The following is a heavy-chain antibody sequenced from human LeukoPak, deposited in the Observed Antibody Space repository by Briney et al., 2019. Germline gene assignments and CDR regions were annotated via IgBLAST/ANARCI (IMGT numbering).Heavy chain of an antibody. CDR2: IYYSGST. CDR3: ARGEWNYEFDY. V-gene: IGHV4-59*01. D-gene: IGHD1-7*01. CDR1: GGSISSYY. J-gene: IGHJ4*02. Sequence: SETLSHTCTVSGGSISSYYWSWIRQPPGKGLEWIGYIYYSGSTNYNPSLKSRVTISVDTSKNQFSLKLSSVTAADTAVYYCARGEWNYEFDYWGQGTLVTVSS.